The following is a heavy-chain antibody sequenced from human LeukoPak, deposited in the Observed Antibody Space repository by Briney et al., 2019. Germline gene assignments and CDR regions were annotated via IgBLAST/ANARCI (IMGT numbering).Heavy chain of an antibody. CDR1: GGSISSYY. J-gene: IGHJ4*02. Sequence: KPSETLSLTCTVSGGSISSYYWSWIRQPPGKGLEWIGYIYYSGSTNYNPSLKSRVTISVDTSKNQFSLKLTSVTAADTAVYYCARQHTRGVVVALVDYWGQGTLVTVSS. V-gene: IGHV4-59*08. CDR3: ARQHTRGVVVALVDY. CDR2: IYYSGST. D-gene: IGHD2-8*02.